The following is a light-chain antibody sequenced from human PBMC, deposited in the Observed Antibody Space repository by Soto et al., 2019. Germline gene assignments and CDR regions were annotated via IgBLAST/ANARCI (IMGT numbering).Light chain of an antibody. CDR2: GVS. Sequence: EIVLTQSPGTLSLSPGARAPLSCRARQSVNTKYLAWYQQKPGQAPRLLISGVSSRATGIPDRFSGSGSGTDFILTISRVEPEDFAVYYCQQFGTSSLVTFGPGTKVDIK. CDR3: QQFGTSSLVT. CDR1: QSVNTKY. V-gene: IGKV3-20*01. J-gene: IGKJ3*01.